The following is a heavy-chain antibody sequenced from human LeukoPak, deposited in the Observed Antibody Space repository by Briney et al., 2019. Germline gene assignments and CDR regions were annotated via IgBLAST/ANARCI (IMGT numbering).Heavy chain of an antibody. D-gene: IGHD3-10*01. CDR3: AAPWFGQRISSV. CDR1: GFAFSIYE. Sequence: GGSLRLSCAASGFAFSIYEIDWVRQAPGKGLEWISKITGSGTSTSYTESVKGRFAVSRDNAENSVFLQMNSLRAEDTAVYYCAAPWFGQRISSVWGQGSLLTVSS. CDR2: ITGSGTST. J-gene: IGHJ1*01. V-gene: IGHV3-48*03.